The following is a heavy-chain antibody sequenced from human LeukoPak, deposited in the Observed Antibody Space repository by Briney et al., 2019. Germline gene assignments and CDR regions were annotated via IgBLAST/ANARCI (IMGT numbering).Heavy chain of an antibody. CDR3: ARESGLGELRVLDV. J-gene: IGHJ6*04. CDR1: GGSISSGSYY. D-gene: IGHD1-26*01. Sequence: PSETLSLTCTVSGGSISSGSYYWSWIRQPAGKGLEWIGRIYTSGSTNYSPSLKSRVTISVDTSKNHSSLQLSSVTAADTAVYYCARESGLGELRVLDVWGKGPTVTISS. V-gene: IGHV4-61*02. CDR2: IYTSGST.